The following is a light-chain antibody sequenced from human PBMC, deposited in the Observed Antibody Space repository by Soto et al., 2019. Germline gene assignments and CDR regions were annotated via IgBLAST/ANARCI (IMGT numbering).Light chain of an antibody. CDR3: SSYTSSITYV. CDR2: DVS. J-gene: IGLJ1*01. CDR1: SSDVGGYNY. V-gene: IGLV2-14*03. Sequence: QSALTQPASVSGSPGQSITISCTGTSSDVGGYNYVSWYQQHPGKAPKLMIYDVSNRPSGVSYRFSGSKSGNTASLTISGLQAEDEADYYFSSYTSSITYVFGTGTKLTVL.